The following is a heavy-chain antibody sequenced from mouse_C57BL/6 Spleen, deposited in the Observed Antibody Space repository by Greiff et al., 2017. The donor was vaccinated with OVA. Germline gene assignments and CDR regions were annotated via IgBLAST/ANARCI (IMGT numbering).Heavy chain of an antibody. D-gene: IGHD1-1*01. CDR2: IDPNSGGT. CDR1: GYTFTSYW. V-gene: IGHV1-72*01. J-gene: IGHJ4*01. Sequence: VQLQQPGAELVKPGASVKLSCKASGYTFTSYWMHWVKQRPGRGLEWIGRIDPNSGGTKYNEKFKSKATLTVDKPSSTAYMQLSSLTSEDSAVYYCASLYGSSLDYAMDYWGQGTSVTVSS. CDR3: ASLYGSSLDYAMDY.